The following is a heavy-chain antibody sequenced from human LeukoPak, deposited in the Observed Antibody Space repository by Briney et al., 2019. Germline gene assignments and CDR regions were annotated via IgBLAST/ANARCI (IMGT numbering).Heavy chain of an antibody. J-gene: IGHJ4*02. D-gene: IGHD3-10*01. V-gene: IGHV4-30-4*01. CDR1: GGSISSGDYY. CDR2: IYYSGST. Sequence: SQTLSLTCTVSGGSISSGDYYWSWIRQPPGKGLEWIGYIYYSGSTYYNPSLKSRVTISVDTSKNQFSLKLSSVTAADTAVYYCARAGYYYGSGSYTFDYWGQGTLVTVSS. CDR3: ARAGYYYGSGSYTFDY.